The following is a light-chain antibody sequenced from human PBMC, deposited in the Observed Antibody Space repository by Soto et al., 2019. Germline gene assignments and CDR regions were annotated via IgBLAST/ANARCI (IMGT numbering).Light chain of an antibody. CDR2: DAS. V-gene: IGKV1-5*01. CDR1: QSISSW. Sequence: DIQMTQSPSTLSASVGDRVTITCRARQSISSWLAWYQQKPGKAPKLLIYDASSLESGVPSRFSGSGSGTEFTLTISSLQPDDFATYCCQHYNSYVAVTFGQGTKVEIK. J-gene: IGKJ1*01. CDR3: QHYNSYVAVT.